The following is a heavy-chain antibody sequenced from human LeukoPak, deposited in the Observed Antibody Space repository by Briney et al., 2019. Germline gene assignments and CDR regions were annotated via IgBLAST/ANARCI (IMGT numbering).Heavy chain of an antibody. D-gene: IGHD3-10*01. J-gene: IGHJ4*02. CDR1: GGSISSYY. CDR2: IYTSGST. V-gene: IGHV4-4*07. Sequence: SETLSLTCTVSGGSISSYYWSWIRQPAGKGLEWIGHIYTSGSTNYNPSLKSRVTMSVDTSKNQFSLKLSSVTAADTAVYYCARGKYYYGSGSENEFDYWGQGTLVTVSS. CDR3: ARGKYYYGSGSENEFDY.